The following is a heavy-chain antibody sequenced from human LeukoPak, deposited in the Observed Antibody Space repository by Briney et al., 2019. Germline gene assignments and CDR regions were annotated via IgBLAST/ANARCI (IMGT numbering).Heavy chain of an antibody. V-gene: IGHV3-15*01. CDR3: TWVGARYYFDY. J-gene: IGHJ4*02. CDR1: GFAFNHAW. CDR2: IKSKTNGGTT. Sequence: KTGGTLRLSCAASGFAFNHAWMSWVRQAPGKGLERLGRIKSKTNGGTTDYAAPVKGRFTISRDDSKNTLYLQIDSLKTEDTAVYYCTWVGARYYFDYWGQGTLVTVSS. D-gene: IGHD1-26*01.